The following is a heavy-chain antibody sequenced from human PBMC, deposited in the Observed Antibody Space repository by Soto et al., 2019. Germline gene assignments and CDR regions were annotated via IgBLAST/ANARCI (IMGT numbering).Heavy chain of an antibody. CDR1: GGSISSYY. Sequence: LSLTCTVSGGSISSYYWSWIRQPPGKGLEWIGYIYYSGSTNYNPSLKSRVTISVDTSKNQFSLKLSSVTAADTAVYYCARGNYDFWSGYYRYYCGMDVWGQGTTVTVSS. V-gene: IGHV4-59*01. D-gene: IGHD3-3*01. J-gene: IGHJ6*02. CDR2: IYYSGST. CDR3: ARGNYDFWSGYYRYYCGMDV.